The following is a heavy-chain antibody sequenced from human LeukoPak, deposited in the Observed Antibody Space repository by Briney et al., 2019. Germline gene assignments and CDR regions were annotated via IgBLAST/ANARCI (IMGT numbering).Heavy chain of an antibody. Sequence: GESLKISCKGSGYSFTSYWIGWVRQMPGKGLERMGIIYPGDSDTRYSPSFQGQITISADKSISTAYLQWSSLKASDTAMYYCARHHTSGWYKSDAFDIWGQGTMVTVSS. CDR1: GYSFTSYW. J-gene: IGHJ3*02. V-gene: IGHV5-51*01. D-gene: IGHD6-19*01. CDR3: ARHHTSGWYKSDAFDI. CDR2: IYPGDSDT.